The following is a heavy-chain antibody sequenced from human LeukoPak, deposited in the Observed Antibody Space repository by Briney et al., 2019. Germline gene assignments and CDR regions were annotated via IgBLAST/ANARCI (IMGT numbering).Heavy chain of an antibody. V-gene: IGHV4-59*01. Sequence: PSETLSLTCTVSGGSISSYYWSWIRQPPGKGLEWIGYIYYSGSTNYNPSLKSRVTISVDTSKNQFSLKLSSVTAADTAVYYCARGRFPDAFDIWGQGTMVTVSS. J-gene: IGHJ3*02. CDR1: GGSISSYY. CDR2: IYYSGST. D-gene: IGHD3-3*01. CDR3: ARGRFPDAFDI.